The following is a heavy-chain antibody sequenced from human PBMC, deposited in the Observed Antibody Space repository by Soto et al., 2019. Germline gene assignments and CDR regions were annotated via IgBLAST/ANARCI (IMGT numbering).Heavy chain of an antibody. CDR2: ISYDGSNK. CDR1: GFTFSSYG. D-gene: IGHD4-17*01. J-gene: IGHJ6*02. CDR3: AKGAVTTSYYYYYGMDV. V-gene: IGHV3-30*18. Sequence: GGSLRLSCAASGFTFSSYGMHWVRQAPGKGLEWVAVISYDGSNKYYADSVKGRFTISRDNSKNTLYLQMNSLRAEDTAVYYCAKGAVTTSYYYYYGMDVWGQGTTVTVSS.